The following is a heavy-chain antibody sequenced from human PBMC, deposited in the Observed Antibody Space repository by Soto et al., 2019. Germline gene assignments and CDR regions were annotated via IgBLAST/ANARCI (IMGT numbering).Heavy chain of an antibody. V-gene: IGHV4-31*03. CDR1: GGSISSGGYY. Sequence: PSATLSLTCTVSGGSISSGGYYWSWIRQHPGNGLEWIGYIYYSGSTYYNPSLKSRVTISVDTSKNQFSLKLSSVTAADTAVYYCARVTGSITIFGVVMAWFDPWGQGTLVTVSS. CDR3: ARVTGSITIFGVVMAWFDP. J-gene: IGHJ5*02. CDR2: IYYSGST. D-gene: IGHD3-3*01.